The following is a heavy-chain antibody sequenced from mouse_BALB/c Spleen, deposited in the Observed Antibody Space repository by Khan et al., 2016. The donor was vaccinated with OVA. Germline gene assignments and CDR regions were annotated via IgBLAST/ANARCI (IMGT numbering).Heavy chain of an antibody. CDR3: ARGTSYWYFDV. D-gene: IGHD3-3*01. CDR2: INTYTGEP. J-gene: IGHJ1*01. Sequence: QIQLVQSGPELKKPGETVKISCKASGYTFTNYGMNWVKQAPGKGLKWMGWINTYTGEPTYTDDFKGRVAFTLETSASTAYLQINNLKNEDIATYFCARGTSYWYFDVWGAGTTVTVSS. V-gene: IGHV9-1*02. CDR1: GYTFTNYG.